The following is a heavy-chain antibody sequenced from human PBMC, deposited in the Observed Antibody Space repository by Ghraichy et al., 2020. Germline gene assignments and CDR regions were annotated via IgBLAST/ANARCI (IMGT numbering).Heavy chain of an antibody. V-gene: IGHV4-61*02. Sequence: SETLSLTCTVAGGSISSGSYYWSWIRQPAGKGLEWIGRIYTSGSTNYNPSLKSRVTMSVDTSKNQFSLKLSSVTAADTAVYYCARGTTGGTYYYYYYMDVWGNGATVTVSS. D-gene: IGHD1-1*01. CDR3: ARGTTGGTYYYYYYMDV. CDR2: IYTSGST. J-gene: IGHJ6*03. CDR1: GGSISSGSYY.